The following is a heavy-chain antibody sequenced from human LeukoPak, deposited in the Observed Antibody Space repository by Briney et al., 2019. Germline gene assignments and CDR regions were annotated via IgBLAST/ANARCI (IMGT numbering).Heavy chain of an antibody. D-gene: IGHD5-24*01. J-gene: IGHJ4*02. CDR2: INSGSYSI. Sequence: GGSLRLSCAASGFTFSKYSMNWVRQAPGKGLEWVSYINSGSYSIYYADSVKGRFTISRDNAKDSVYLQMNSLRAEDTAVYYCARDLGGYNFDYWGQGTLLTVPS. CDR3: ARDLGGYNFDY. CDR1: GFTFSKYS. V-gene: IGHV3-48*04.